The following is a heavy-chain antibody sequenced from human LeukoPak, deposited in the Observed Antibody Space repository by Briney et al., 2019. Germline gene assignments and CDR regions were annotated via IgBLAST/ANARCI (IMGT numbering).Heavy chain of an antibody. CDR1: VFTFSDYY. D-gene: IGHD6-13*01. CDR2: ISWDSSYT. CDR3: TRHAGQQLVNWFDP. V-gene: IGHV3-11*03. J-gene: IGHJ5*02. Sequence: PGGSLRLSCAASVFTFSDYYMSWIRQAPGRGLEWVSYISWDSSYTSYADSVKGRFTVSRDNAQKSLYLQMDSLRAEDTAVYYCTRHAGQQLVNWFDPWGQGTLVTVSS.